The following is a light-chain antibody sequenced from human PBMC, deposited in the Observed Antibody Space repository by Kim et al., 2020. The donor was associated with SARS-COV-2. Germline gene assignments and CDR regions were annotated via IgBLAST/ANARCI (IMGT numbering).Light chain of an antibody. CDR2: GAS. V-gene: IGKV3-20*01. Sequence: SSPGERATLSCRASQSVSSNYLAWYQQKPGQAPRLLIYGASSRATGIPDRFSGSGSGTDFTLTISRLEPEDFAVYYCQHYGSSLYTFGQGTKLEI. CDR3: QHYGSSLYT. CDR1: QSVSSNY. J-gene: IGKJ2*01.